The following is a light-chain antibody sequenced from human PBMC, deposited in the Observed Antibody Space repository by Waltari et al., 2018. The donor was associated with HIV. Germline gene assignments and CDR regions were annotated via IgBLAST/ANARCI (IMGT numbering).Light chain of an antibody. J-gene: IGLJ3*02. CDR2: QNR. V-gene: IGLV1-40*01. CDR3: QSYDASLSGLWV. CDR1: MSNLAAGSA. Sequence: HSTLTQPPSVSGAPGQRITISCAGTMSNLAAGSAVHWSQQFPGSAPTLLTFQNRMRPSGVPYRYSGSKSGPAASLAITGLQTEDEAAYYGQSYDASLSGLWVFGGGTRLTVL.